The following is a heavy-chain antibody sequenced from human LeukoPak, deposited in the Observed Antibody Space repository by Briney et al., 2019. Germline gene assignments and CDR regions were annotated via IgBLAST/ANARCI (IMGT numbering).Heavy chain of an antibody. CDR2: IYSSGST. CDR3: ARRRLWFGELPIDY. Sequence: SETLSLTCTVSGDSISSYYWSWIRQPPGEGLGWIGYIYSSGSTNYNPSLKSRITVSVDTSKNQFSLKLSSVTAADTAVYYCARRRLWFGELPIDYWGQGTLVTVSS. V-gene: IGHV4-59*12. J-gene: IGHJ4*02. D-gene: IGHD3-10*01. CDR1: GDSISSYY.